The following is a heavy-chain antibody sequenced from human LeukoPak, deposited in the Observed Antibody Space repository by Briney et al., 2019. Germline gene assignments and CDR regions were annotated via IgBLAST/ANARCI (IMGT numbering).Heavy chain of an antibody. CDR3: ASLGSGSP. Sequence: SETLSPTCAVYGGSFSGYYWSWTRQPPGKGLEWIGEINHSGSTNYNPSLKSRVTISVDTSKNQFSLKLSSVTAADTAVYYCASLGSGSPWGQGTLVTVSS. J-gene: IGHJ5*02. V-gene: IGHV4-34*01. CDR2: INHSGST. CDR1: GGSFSGYY. D-gene: IGHD3-10*01.